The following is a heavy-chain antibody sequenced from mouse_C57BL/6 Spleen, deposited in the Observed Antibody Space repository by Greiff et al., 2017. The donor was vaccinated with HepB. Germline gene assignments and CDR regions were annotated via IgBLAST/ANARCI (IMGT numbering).Heavy chain of an antibody. CDR2: IWSGGST. J-gene: IGHJ4*01. CDR1: GFSLTSYG. V-gene: IGHV2-2*01. CDR3: ARLGLRDYYAMDY. D-gene: IGHD2-4*01. Sequence: VKLMESGPGLVQPSQSLSITCTVSGFSLTSYGVHWVRQSPGKGLEWLGVIWSGGSTDYNAAFISRLSISKDNSKSQAFFIMNSLQADDTAIYYCARLGLRDYYAMDYWGQGTSVTVSS.